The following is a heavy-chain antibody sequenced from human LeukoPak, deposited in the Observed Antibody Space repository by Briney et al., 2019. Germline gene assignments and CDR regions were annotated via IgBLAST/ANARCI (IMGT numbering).Heavy chain of an antibody. J-gene: IGHJ4*02. Sequence: GGSLRLSCAASGFTFSSYSMNWVRQAPGKGLEWVSSISSSSSYIYYADSVKGRFTIPRDNAKNSLYLQMNSLRAEDTAVYYCATLTITMVRGDRNDYWGQGTLVTVSS. D-gene: IGHD3-10*01. CDR3: ATLTITMVRGDRNDY. V-gene: IGHV3-21*01. CDR1: GFTFSSYS. CDR2: ISSSSSYI.